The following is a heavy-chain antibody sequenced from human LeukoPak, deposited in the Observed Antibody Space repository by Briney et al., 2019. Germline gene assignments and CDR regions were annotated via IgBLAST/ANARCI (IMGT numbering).Heavy chain of an antibody. Sequence: GGSLRLSCAASGFTFDDYGMSWVRQAPGKGLEWVSGINWNGGSTGYADSVKGRFTISRDNSKNTLYLQMNSMRAEDTAVYYCAKDQQYSRGTFDYWGQGTLVTVSS. V-gene: IGHV3-20*04. CDR2: INWNGGST. J-gene: IGHJ4*02. CDR1: GFTFDDYG. D-gene: IGHD6-6*01. CDR3: AKDQQYSRGTFDY.